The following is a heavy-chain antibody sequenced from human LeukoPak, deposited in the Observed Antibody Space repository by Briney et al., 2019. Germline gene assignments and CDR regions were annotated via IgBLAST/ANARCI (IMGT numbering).Heavy chain of an antibody. CDR1: GFTFSSYT. CDR2: ISSRSSAI. Sequence: GGSLRLSCAATGFTFSSYTMNWLRQAPGKGLEWVSYISSRSSAIYYTDSVKGRFTISRDNAKNSLFLQMNSLRGEDTAVYYCARDLGDGSGSLGDYWGQGTLVTVSS. J-gene: IGHJ4*02. D-gene: IGHD3-22*01. V-gene: IGHV3-48*04. CDR3: ARDLGDGSGSLGDY.